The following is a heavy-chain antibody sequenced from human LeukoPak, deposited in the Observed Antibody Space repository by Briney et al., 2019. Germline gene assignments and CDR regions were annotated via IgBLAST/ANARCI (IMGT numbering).Heavy chain of an antibody. V-gene: IGHV1-18*01. Sequence: ASVKVSCKASGYTFTSYGISWVRQAPGQGLEWMGWISAYNGNTNYAQKLQGRVTMTTDTSTSTAYMELRSLRSDDTAVYYCARDRYYGGNPTYFDYWGQGTLVTVSS. CDR2: ISAYNGNT. J-gene: IGHJ4*02. D-gene: IGHD4-23*01. CDR1: GYTFTSYG. CDR3: ARDRYYGGNPTYFDY.